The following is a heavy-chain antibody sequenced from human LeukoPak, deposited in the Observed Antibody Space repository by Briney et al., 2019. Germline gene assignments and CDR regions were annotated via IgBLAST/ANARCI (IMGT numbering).Heavy chain of an antibody. V-gene: IGHV1-8*03. CDR2: MNPNSGNT. D-gene: IGHD3-16*02. CDR3: ARLGELSSDDY. J-gene: IGHJ4*02. Sequence: GASVKVSCKASGYTFTSYDINWVRQATGQGPEWMGWMNPNSGNTGYAQKFRGRVSITRNTSISIAYMELSSLVSEDTAVYYCARLGELSSDDYWGQGTLVTVSS. CDR1: GYTFTSYD.